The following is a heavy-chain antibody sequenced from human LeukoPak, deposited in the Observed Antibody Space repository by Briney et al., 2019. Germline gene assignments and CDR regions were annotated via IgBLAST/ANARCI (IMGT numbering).Heavy chain of an antibody. CDR3: AKDEGYCSGGSCYGYYDY. CDR1: GFTFSSYA. Sequence: PGGSLRLSCAVSGFTFSSYAMSWVRQAPGKGLEWVSAISGSGGSTYYADSVKGRFTISRDNSKNTLYLQMNSLRAEDTAVYYCAKDEGYCSGGSCYGYYDYWGHGTLVTVSS. CDR2: ISGSGGST. V-gene: IGHV3-23*01. D-gene: IGHD2-15*01. J-gene: IGHJ4*01.